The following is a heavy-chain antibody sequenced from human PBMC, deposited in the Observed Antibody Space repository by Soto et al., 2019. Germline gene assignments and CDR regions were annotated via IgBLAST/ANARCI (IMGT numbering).Heavy chain of an antibody. Sequence: EVQLVESGGGLVQPGGSLRLSCAASGFTFSSYWMHWVRQAPGKGLVWISRINTDGSSTSYVDSVQVRFTISRDNGKNTLFLQMNSLRGEDTAVYYCARRGSGVTRGLHYWGQGTLVTVSS. CDR1: GFTFSSYW. J-gene: IGHJ4*02. D-gene: IGHD2-15*01. CDR2: INTDGSST. V-gene: IGHV3-74*01. CDR3: ARRGSGVTRGLHY.